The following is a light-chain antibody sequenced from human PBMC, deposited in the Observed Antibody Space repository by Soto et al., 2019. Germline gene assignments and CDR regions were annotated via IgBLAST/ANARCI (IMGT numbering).Light chain of an antibody. J-gene: IGLJ1*01. CDR2: EVS. V-gene: IGLV2-23*02. Sequence: LTQVASVSGSPGQWITISCSGTSSDVGSYNLVSWYQQHPGKAPKLMISEVSKRPSGVSNRFSGSKSGNTASLTISGLQAEDEADYYCCSYAGSSTVFGTGTKVTVL. CDR3: CSYAGSSTV. CDR1: SSDVGSYNL.